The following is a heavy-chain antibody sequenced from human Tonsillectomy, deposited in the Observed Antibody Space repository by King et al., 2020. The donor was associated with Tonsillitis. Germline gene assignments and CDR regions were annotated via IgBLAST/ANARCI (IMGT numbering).Heavy chain of an antibody. Sequence: LQLQESGPGLVKPSQTLSLTCTVSCGSISSGDYYLSWIRQPPGKGLEWIGYIYYSGSTYYNPSLNSRVTISVDTSKNQFSLKLSSVTAADTAVYYCVGYNSFDYMDVWGKGTTVTVSS. CDR3: VGYNSFDYMDV. CDR1: CGSISSGDYY. CDR2: IYYSGST. D-gene: IGHD5-24*01. J-gene: IGHJ6*03. V-gene: IGHV4-30-4*01.